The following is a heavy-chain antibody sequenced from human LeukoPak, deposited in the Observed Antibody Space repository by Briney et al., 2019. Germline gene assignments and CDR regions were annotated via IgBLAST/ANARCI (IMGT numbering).Heavy chain of an antibody. D-gene: IGHD2-15*01. Sequence: SETLSLTCAVSGGSISSYYWSWIRQPAGKGLEWIGRIYTSGSTNYNPSLKSRVTMSVDTSKNQFSLKLSSVTAADTAVYYCASMGRRGWFDPWGQGTLVTVSS. J-gene: IGHJ5*02. CDR1: GGSISSYY. CDR3: ASMGRRGWFDP. V-gene: IGHV4-4*07. CDR2: IYTSGST.